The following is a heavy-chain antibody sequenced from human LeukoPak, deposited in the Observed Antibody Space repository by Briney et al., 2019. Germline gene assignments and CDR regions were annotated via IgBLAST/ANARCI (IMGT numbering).Heavy chain of an antibody. Sequence: PSETLSLTCTVSGGSISSYYWSWIRQPAGKGLEWIGRIYTSGSTNYNPSLRSRVTMSVDTSKNQFSLKLSSVTAADTAVYYCAKWDGDLYYYYYMDVWGKGTTVTVSS. V-gene: IGHV4-4*07. CDR3: AKWDGDLYYYYYMDV. J-gene: IGHJ6*03. CDR1: GGSISSYY. D-gene: IGHD4-17*01. CDR2: IYTSGST.